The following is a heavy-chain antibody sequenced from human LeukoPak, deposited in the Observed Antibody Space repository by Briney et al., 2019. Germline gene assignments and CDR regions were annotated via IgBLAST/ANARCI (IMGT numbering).Heavy chain of an antibody. Sequence: PGGSLRLSCAASGFTVSSNYMSWVRQAPGKGLEWVSVIYSGGSAYYADSVKGRFTISRDNSKNTLYLQMSSLRAEDTAVYYCATGGYLSPFDYWGQGTLVTVSS. CDR1: GFTVSSNY. CDR3: ATGGYLSPFDY. V-gene: IGHV3-53*01. CDR2: IYSGGSA. J-gene: IGHJ4*02. D-gene: IGHD2-21*02.